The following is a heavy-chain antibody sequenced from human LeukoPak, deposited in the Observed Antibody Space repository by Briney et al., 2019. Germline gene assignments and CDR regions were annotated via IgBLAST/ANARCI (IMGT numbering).Heavy chain of an antibody. J-gene: IGHJ6*03. Sequence: GGSLRLSCAASGFTFSTYNMNWVRQTPGKGLEWVSSITSSSAYTFYADSVRGRFTTSRDNAKSSLYLQMNSLRAEDTAVYYCARDRRAPYYGFRSGYIDHYYMDVWGKGTTVTVSS. CDR2: ITSSSAYT. CDR3: ARDRRAPYYGFRSGYIDHYYMDV. D-gene: IGHD3-3*01. CDR1: GFTFSTYN. V-gene: IGHV3-21*01.